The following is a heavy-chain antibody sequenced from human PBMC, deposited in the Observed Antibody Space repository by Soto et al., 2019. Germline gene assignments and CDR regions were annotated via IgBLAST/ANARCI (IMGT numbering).Heavy chain of an antibody. Sequence: ASVKVSCKASGYTFTSYYMHWVRQAPGQGLEWMGIINPSGGSTSYAQKFQGRVTMTRDTSTSTVYMELSSLRSEDTAVYYCARDGYEDIVVVVAATQLAYWGQGTLVTVS. V-gene: IGHV1-46*01. CDR2: INPSGGST. CDR3: ARDGYEDIVVVVAATQLAY. D-gene: IGHD2-15*01. CDR1: GYTFTSYY. J-gene: IGHJ4*02.